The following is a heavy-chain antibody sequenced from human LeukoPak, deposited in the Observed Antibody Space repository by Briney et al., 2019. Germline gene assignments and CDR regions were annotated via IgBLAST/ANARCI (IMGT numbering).Heavy chain of an antibody. CDR1: GGSISSSSYY. D-gene: IGHD3-3*01. V-gene: IGHV4-39*01. CDR2: IYYSGST. J-gene: IGHJ3*02. Sequence: SETLSLTCTVSGGSISSSSYYWGWIRQPPGKGLEWIGSIYYSGSTYYNPSHKSRVTISVDTSKNQFSLKLSSVTAADTAVYYCARTEGLYYDFWEDRLSAFDIWGQGTMVTVSS. CDR3: ARTEGLYYDFWEDRLSAFDI.